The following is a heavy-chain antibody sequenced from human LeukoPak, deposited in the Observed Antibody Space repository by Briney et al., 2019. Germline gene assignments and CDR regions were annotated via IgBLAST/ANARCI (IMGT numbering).Heavy chain of an antibody. CDR2: IYTSGNT. CDR1: GGSISDGRYC. CDR3: ARDRDGVGTTFMLADYRYYYLDV. J-gene: IGHJ6*03. V-gene: IGHV4-61*02. D-gene: IGHD1-7*01. Sequence: SQTLSLTCTDSGGSISDGRYCWSWIRQPAGKGLEWIGRIYTSGNTNYNPSLESRAIISIDTSNNQFSLKLSSVSAADTAIYYCARDRDGVGTTFMLADYRYYYLDVWRKGTTVTVYS.